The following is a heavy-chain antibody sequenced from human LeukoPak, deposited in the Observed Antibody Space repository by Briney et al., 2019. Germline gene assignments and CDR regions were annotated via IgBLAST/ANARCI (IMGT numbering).Heavy chain of an antibody. V-gene: IGHV4-34*01. CDR2: INHSGST. CDR3: ATVTTNYYYYGMDV. CDR1: GGSFSGYY. Sequence: SETLSLTCAVYGGSFSGYYWSWIRQPPGKGLEWIGEINHSGSTYYNPSLKSRVTTSVDTSKNQFSLKLSSVTAADTAVYYCATVTTNYYYYGMDVWGQGTTVTVSS. J-gene: IGHJ6*02. D-gene: IGHD4-17*01.